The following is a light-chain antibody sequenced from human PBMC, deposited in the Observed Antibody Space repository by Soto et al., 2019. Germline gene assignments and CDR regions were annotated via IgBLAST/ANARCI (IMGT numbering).Light chain of an antibody. CDR3: SSYTSSSPYV. J-gene: IGLJ1*01. CDR1: SSDIGGYNY. V-gene: IGLV2-14*01. CDR2: EVN. Sequence: QSVLTQPASVSGSPGQSITISCTGTSSDIGGYNYVSWYQQHPGKAPKLMIFEVNNRPSGVSNRFSGSKSGNTASLTISGLQAEDEPDYYCSSYTSSSPYVFGTGTKVTVL.